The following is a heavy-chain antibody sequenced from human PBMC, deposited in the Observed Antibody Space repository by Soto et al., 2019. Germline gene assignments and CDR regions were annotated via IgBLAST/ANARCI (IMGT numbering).Heavy chain of an antibody. J-gene: IGHJ5*02. V-gene: IGHV3-74*01. Sequence: EVQLVESGGGLVQPGGSLRLSCAASGFTFSNYWMHWVRQAPGKGLVWVSRINLDGTTITYADSVKGRFTISRDNAQNTLYLQMNSLSAEDTAVYYCARVAVGAYWFDPWGQGTLVTVSS. CDR3: ARVAVGAYWFDP. CDR2: INLDGTTI. D-gene: IGHD1-26*01. CDR1: GFTFSNYW.